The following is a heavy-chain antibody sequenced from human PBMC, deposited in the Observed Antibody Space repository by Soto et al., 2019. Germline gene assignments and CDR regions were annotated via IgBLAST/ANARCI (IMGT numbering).Heavy chain of an antibody. V-gene: IGHV3-21*01. D-gene: IGHD6-25*01. CDR2: ISTTSSYI. CDR3: ARDGYSSGFDY. CDR1: GFTFSRHS. J-gene: IGHJ4*02. Sequence: GESLKISCAASGFTFSRHSLNWVRQAPGKGLEWVSSISTTSSYIYYADSVKGRFTISRDNAKNSLYLQMDSLRAGDTAVYYCARDGYSSGFDYWGQGTLVTVSS.